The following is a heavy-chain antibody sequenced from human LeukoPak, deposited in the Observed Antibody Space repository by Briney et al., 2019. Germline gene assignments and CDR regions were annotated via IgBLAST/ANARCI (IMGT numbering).Heavy chain of an antibody. J-gene: IGHJ4*02. D-gene: IGHD1-26*01. CDR3: ARSPEYSGSYHFDY. CDR1: GGTFSSYA. Sequence: SVKVSCKASGGTFSSYAISWVRQAPGQGLEWMGWISAYNGNTNYAQKFQGRVTITADESTSTAYMELSSLRSEDTAVYYCARSPEYSGSYHFDYWGQGTLVTVSS. CDR2: ISAYNGNT. V-gene: IGHV1-69*01.